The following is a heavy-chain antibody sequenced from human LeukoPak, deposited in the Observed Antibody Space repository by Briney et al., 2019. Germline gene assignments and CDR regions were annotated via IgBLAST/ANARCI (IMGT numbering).Heavy chain of an antibody. CDR3: AREVPHYCDSSGYYPYFDY. J-gene: IGHJ4*02. V-gene: IGHV1-2*02. D-gene: IGHD3-22*01. CDR2: INPNSGGT. Sequence: ASVKVSCKASGYTFTGYYMHWVRQAPGQELEWMGWINPNSGGTNYAQKFQGRVTMTRDTSISTAYMELSRLRSDDTAVYYCAREVPHYCDSSGYYPYFDYWGQGTLVTVSS. CDR1: GYTFTGYY.